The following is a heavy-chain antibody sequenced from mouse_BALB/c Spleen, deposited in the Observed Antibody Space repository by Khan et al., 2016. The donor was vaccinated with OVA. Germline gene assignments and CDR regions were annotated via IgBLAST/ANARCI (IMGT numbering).Heavy chain of an antibody. Sequence: EVKLEASGGGLVQPGGSMKLSCAASGFTFSDAWMEWVRQSTEKGLEWVAEIRRKTNNHVELYAESVKGRFTISRDDSKSSVSLQINILRAEDTGIYYCTMSMITTYYFDYWGQGTSLTVSS. V-gene: IGHV6-6*01. CDR2: IRRKTNNHVE. J-gene: IGHJ2*02. CDR3: TMSMITTYYFDY. D-gene: IGHD2-10*02. CDR1: GFTFSDAW.